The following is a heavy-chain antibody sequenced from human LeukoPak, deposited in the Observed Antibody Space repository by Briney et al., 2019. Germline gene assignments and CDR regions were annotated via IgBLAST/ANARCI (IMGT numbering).Heavy chain of an antibody. CDR2: ISWNSGSI. J-gene: IGHJ3*02. D-gene: IGHD1-26*01. V-gene: IGHV3-9*03. CDR1: GFTFDDYA. Sequence: PGGSLRLSCAASGFTFDDYAMHWVRQAPGMGLEWVSGISWNSGSIGYADSVKGRFTISRDNAKNSLYLQMNSLRAEDMALYYCAKELFIGSYRDGAFDIWGQGTMVTVSS. CDR3: AKELFIGSYRDGAFDI.